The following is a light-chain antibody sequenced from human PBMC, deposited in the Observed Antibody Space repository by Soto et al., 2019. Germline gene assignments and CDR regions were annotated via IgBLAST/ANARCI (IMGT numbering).Light chain of an antibody. CDR3: MQPLQTPLT. CDR1: QSLLHSDGYNY. V-gene: IGKV2-28*01. Sequence: DIVMTQSPVSLPVTPGEPASITCRSSQSLLHSDGYNYLDWYLQKPGQSRQLLIYLGSNRASGVPDRFCGSVSGTDFPLNISRVESVDVVVYFYMQPLQTPLTFGVGTKVEIK. CDR2: LGS. J-gene: IGKJ4*01.